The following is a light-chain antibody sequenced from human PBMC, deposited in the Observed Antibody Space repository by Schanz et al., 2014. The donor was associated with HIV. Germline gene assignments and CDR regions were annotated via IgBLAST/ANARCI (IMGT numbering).Light chain of an antibody. CDR2: DVS. CDR3: SSYGGNNNLV. V-gene: IGLV2-14*03. J-gene: IGLJ2*01. CDR1: SSDIGGSNY. Sequence: QSALTQPASVSGSPGQSITISCTGTSSDIGGSNYVSWFQQHPGKAPKVMIYDVSNRPSGVSNRFSGSKSGNTASLTISGLQAEDEADYYCSSYGGNNNLVFGGGTKLTVL.